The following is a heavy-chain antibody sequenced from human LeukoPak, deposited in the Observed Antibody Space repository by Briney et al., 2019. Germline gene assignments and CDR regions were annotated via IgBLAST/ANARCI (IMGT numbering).Heavy chain of an antibody. CDR1: GYSISSGYY. Sequence: PSETLSLTCTVSGYSISSGYYWGWIRQPPGKGLEWIGSIYHSGSTYYNPSLKSRVTISVDTSKNQFSLKLSSVTAADTAVYYCARGAVVPAAIWARDYTDVWGKGTTVTVSS. CDR3: ARGAVVPAAIWARDYTDV. J-gene: IGHJ6*03. CDR2: IYHSGST. V-gene: IGHV4-38-2*02. D-gene: IGHD2-2*01.